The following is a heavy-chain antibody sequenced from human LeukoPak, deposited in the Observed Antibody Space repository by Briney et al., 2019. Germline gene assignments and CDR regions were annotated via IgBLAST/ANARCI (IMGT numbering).Heavy chain of an antibody. Sequence: ETLSLTCPVSGGSISSYYWSWIRQPPGKGLEWIGYIYYSGNTNYNPSLQSRVTISVDTSKNQFSLKLSSVTAADTAVYYCARLVGAQGSSWYLGWFDPWGQGTLVTVSS. CDR1: GGSISSYY. CDR2: IYYSGNT. CDR3: ARLVGAQGSSWYLGWFDP. J-gene: IGHJ5*02. V-gene: IGHV4-59*08. D-gene: IGHD6-13*01.